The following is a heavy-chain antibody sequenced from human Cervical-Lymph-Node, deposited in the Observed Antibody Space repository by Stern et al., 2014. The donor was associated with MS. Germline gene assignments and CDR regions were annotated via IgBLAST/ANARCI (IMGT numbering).Heavy chain of an antibody. CDR1: GGTFGTYA. D-gene: IGHD3-10*01. Sequence: QLVQSGAEVRKPGSSVKVSCKASGGTFGTYAVTWVRQTPGQGLEWMGGIIPHLGATNYATQFQGRVTITADVSTGTVYMNMVSLTSEDTAVYYCVTDGGSGTYRIVKYSYYYSLDVWGQGTTVIVSS. CDR2: IIPHLGAT. V-gene: IGHV1-69*01. CDR3: VTDGGSGTYRIVKYSYYYSLDV. J-gene: IGHJ6*02.